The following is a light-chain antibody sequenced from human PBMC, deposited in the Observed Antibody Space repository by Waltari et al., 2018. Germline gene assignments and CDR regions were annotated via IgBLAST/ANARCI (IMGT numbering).Light chain of an antibody. CDR3: QQSYSTPCT. CDR2: DAS. CDR1: QSISSY. J-gene: IGKJ2*01. V-gene: IGKV1-39*01. Sequence: DIQMTQSPSSLSASVGDSVTLTCRASQSISSYLNWYQQKPGKAPKLLIYDASSLQSGVPSRFSGSGSGTDFTLTISSLQPEDFATYYCQQSYSTPCTFGQGTKLEIK.